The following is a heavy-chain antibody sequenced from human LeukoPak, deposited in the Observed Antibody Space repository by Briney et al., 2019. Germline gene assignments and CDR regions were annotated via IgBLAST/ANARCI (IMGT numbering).Heavy chain of an antibody. D-gene: IGHD5-18*01. CDR2: IYTSGST. J-gene: IGHJ6*02. CDR1: GGSISSYY. V-gene: IGHV4-4*07. Sequence: SETLSLTCTVSGGSISSYYWSWIRQPAGKGLEWIRRIYTSGSTNHNPSLKSRVTMSVDTSKNQFSLKLSSVTAADTAVYYCARSGYSYGSHYGMDVWGQGTTVTVSS. CDR3: ARSGYSYGSHYGMDV.